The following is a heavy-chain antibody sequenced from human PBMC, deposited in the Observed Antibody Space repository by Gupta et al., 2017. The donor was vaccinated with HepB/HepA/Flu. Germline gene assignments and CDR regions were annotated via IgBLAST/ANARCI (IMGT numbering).Heavy chain of an antibody. J-gene: IGHJ3*01. V-gene: IGHV3-66*01. CDR1: GFSVRDSP. CDR2: LYSGETT. D-gene: IGHD2-8*01. CDR3: MIYRPESGKDDLDV. Sequence: QLVYSGGDLVQPGGSRRLSCAVSGFSVRDSPMGWVRQAPGKGRVWVAVLYSGETTSDAPSRRDRFSMSRAKFKNTVFLHMNQQGADDRAKYFCMIYRPESGKDDLDVWGQGTMVTVS.